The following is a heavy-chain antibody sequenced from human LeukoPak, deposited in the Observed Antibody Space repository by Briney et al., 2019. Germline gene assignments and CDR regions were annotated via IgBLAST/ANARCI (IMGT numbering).Heavy chain of an antibody. J-gene: IGHJ4*02. D-gene: IGHD3-10*01. CDR1: GFTFSRYA. Sequence: GGSLRLSCAASGFTFSRYAMHWVRQAPGKGLQWVAVISYDGSIKDYADSVKGRFTISRDNSKNTLYLQMNSLRAEDTAVYYCAVDGETEYWGQGTLVAVSS. CDR3: AVDGETEY. V-gene: IGHV3-30*04. CDR2: ISYDGSIK.